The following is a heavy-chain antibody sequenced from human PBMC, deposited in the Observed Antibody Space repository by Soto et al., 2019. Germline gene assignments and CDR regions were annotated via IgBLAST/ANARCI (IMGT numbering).Heavy chain of an antibody. Sequence: ASVKVSCKASGYTFSDHYLHWVRQAPGQGLEWMGWINPDSGGTNYALTFRGRVTLTRDTSISTAYMELTSLTSDDTAVYFCARVPASDFVWGSYRYTFDYWGQGTLVTVSS. V-gene: IGHV1-2*02. CDR2: INPDSGGT. J-gene: IGHJ4*02. CDR3: ARVPASDFVWGSYRYTFDY. D-gene: IGHD3-16*02. CDR1: GYTFSDHY.